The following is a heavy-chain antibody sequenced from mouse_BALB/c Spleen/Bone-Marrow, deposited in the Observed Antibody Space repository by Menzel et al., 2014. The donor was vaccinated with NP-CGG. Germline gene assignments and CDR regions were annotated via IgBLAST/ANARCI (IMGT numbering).Heavy chain of an antibody. D-gene: IGHD1-1*01. CDR2: INPDSSTI. CDR1: GFDFXGYW. CDR3: ARLNYYGSLFV. V-gene: IGHV4-1*02. J-gene: IGHJ1*01. Sequence: DVHLVESGGGLVQPGGSLKLSCAASGFDFXGYWMSWVRQAPGKGLEWIGEINPDSSTINYTPSLKDKFIFSRDNAKNTLYLQMSKVRSEDTALYYCARLNYYGSLFVWGAGTMVTVSS.